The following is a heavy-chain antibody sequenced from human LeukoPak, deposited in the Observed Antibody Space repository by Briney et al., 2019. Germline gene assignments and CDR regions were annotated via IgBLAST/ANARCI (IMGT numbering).Heavy chain of an antibody. D-gene: IGHD2-15*01. CDR2: IYYAGSS. J-gene: IGHJ2*01. V-gene: IGHV4-59*08. CDR1: GVSIKNYY. CDR3: ARVVGWWYFDL. Sequence: SETLSLTCTVSGVSIKNYYWSWIRQPPGKGLEWIANIYYAGSSNYNPSLKSRVSVSIDASKNHLSLKLTSVTAADTAVYYCARVVGWWYFDLWGRGTLVTVSS.